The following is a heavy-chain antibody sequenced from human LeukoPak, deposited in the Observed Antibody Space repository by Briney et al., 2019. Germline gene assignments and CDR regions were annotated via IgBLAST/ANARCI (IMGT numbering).Heavy chain of an antibody. J-gene: IGHJ4*02. CDR2: IYYTGST. D-gene: IGHD6-13*01. CDR3: VRDRWRSNWFLDY. CDR1: NFSISSSSYY. V-gene: IGHV4-39*07. Sequence: PSETLSLTCNVSNFSISSSSYYWGWIRQPPGKGLEWVGSIYYTGSTHYNPSLKSRVTMSVDTSNNKFSLRLSSVTAADTAVYFCVRDRWRSNWFLDYWGQGTLVAVSS.